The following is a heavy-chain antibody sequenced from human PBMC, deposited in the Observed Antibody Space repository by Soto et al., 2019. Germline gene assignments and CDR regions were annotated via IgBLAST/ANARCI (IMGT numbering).Heavy chain of an antibody. CDR3: FSRIRVDTSCSLGMGI. J-gene: IGHJ6*02. V-gene: IGHV6-1*01. CDR1: WYRFSINIAA. CDR2: TYYRSKWYN. D-gene: IGHD5-12*01. Sequence: SPTLSLTCSSSWYRFSINIAAWTRIRKYPSRGLEWLGRTYYRSKWYNDYAVSVKSRITINPDTSKNQFSLQLNSVTPEDTAVYFFFSRIRVDTSCSLGMGICGEGIVGTGSS.